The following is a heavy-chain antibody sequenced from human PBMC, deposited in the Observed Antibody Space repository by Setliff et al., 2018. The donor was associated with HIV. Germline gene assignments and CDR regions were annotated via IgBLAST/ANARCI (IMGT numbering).Heavy chain of an antibody. CDR3: ARDKEPWEGYYKYYSMDV. CDR2: INPNSGGT. D-gene: IGHD1-26*01. Sequence: ASVKVSCKASGYTFTGYYMHWVRQAPGQGLEWMGWINPNSGGTNYAQKFQGWVTVTRDTSISTAYMELSRLRSDDTAVYYCARDKEPWEGYYKYYSMDVWGKGTKVTVSS. J-gene: IGHJ6*03. V-gene: IGHV1-2*04. CDR1: GYTFTGYY.